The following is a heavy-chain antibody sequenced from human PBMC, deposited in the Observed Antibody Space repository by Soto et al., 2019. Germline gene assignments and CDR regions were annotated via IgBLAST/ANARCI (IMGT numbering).Heavy chain of an antibody. V-gene: IGHV3-48*02. CDR3: ARDGKGAAYTSGPYYFDH. Sequence: GGSLRLSCTASGFPFNFYSMNWVRQAPGKGLEWISYITSTSSVVNYADSVRGRFTISRDNGANSLYLHMNSLRDEDTAVYYCARDGKGAAYTSGPYYFDHWGQGALVTVSS. J-gene: IGHJ4*02. CDR2: ITSTSSVV. CDR1: GFPFNFYS. D-gene: IGHD1-1*01.